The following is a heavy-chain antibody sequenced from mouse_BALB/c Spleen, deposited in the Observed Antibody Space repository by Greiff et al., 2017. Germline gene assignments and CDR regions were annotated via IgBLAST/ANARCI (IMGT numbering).Heavy chain of an antibody. CDR1: GFTFSSYT. CDR2: ISSGGSYT. Sequence: EVKLVESGGGLVKPGGSLKLSCAASGFTFSSYTMSWVRQTPEKRLEWVATISSGGSYTYYPDSVKGRFTISRDNAKNTLYLQMSSLKSEDTAMYYCTSNWDRAWFAYWGQGTLVTVSA. CDR3: TSNWDRAWFAY. J-gene: IGHJ3*01. V-gene: IGHV5-6-4*01. D-gene: IGHD4-1*02.